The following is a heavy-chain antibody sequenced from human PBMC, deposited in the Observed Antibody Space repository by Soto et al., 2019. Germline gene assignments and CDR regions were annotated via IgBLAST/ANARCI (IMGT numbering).Heavy chain of an antibody. Sequence: SETLSLTCAVYGGSFSGYYWSWIRQPPGKGLEWIGEINHSGSTNYNPSLKSRVTISVDTAKNQFSLKLSSVTAADTAVYYCARGPGGSLPYSVVRGVIHYYYMDVWGKGTTVTVSS. D-gene: IGHD3-10*01. V-gene: IGHV4-34*01. CDR1: GGSFSGYY. J-gene: IGHJ6*03. CDR2: INHSGST. CDR3: ARGPGGSLPYSVVRGVIHYYYMDV.